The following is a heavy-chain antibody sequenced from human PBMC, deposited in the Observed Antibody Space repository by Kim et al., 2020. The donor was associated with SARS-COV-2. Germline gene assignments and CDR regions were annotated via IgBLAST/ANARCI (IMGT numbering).Heavy chain of an antibody. CDR1: GYTFTTYG. Sequence: ASVKVSCKASGYTFTTYGIGWVRQAPGQGLEWMGWISGNNGNTNFVPKVQGRVTMTTDTSTSTAYMELRRLRSDDTAVYYCARDVGRGHCANGVYCYYGMDVWGQGTTVTVSS. CDR2: ISGNNGNT. CDR3: ARDVGRGHCANGVYCYYGMDV. D-gene: IGHD2-8*01. V-gene: IGHV1-18*01. J-gene: IGHJ6*02.